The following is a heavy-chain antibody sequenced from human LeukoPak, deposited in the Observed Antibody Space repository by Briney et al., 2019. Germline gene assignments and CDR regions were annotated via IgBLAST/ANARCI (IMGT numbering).Heavy chain of an antibody. CDR3: TRPDEYSSGWADY. J-gene: IGHJ4*02. D-gene: IGHD6-19*01. V-gene: IGHV3-73*01. CDR2: IRSKANSYAT. CDR1: GFTFSGSA. Sequence: GGSLRLSCAAFGFTFSGSAMHWVRQASGKGLEWVGRIRSKANSYATAYAASVKGRFTISRDDSKNTAYLQMNSLKTEDTAVYYCTRPDEYSSGWADYWGQGTLVTVSS.